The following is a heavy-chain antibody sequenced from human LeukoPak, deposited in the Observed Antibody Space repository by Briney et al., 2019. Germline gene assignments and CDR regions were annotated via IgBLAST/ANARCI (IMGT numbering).Heavy chain of an antibody. V-gene: IGHV3-30*04. CDR2: ISYDGSNK. CDR3: ANGPHYQILTGFYKVRSHLDS. J-gene: IGHJ4*02. Sequence: PGGSLRLSCAASGFTFNNYAMHWVRQAPGKGLEWVAVISYDGSNKYYADSVKGRFTISRDNSKNTVYLQMNSLRAEDTAVYYCANGPHYQILTGFYKVRSHLDSWGQGTLVTVSS. CDR1: GFTFNNYA. D-gene: IGHD3-9*01.